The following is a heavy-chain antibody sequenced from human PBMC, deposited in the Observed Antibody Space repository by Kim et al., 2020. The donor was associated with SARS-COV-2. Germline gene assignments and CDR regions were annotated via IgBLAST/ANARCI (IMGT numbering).Heavy chain of an antibody. Sequence: SETLSLTCAVYGGSFSGYYWSWIRQPPGKGLEWIGEINHSGSTNYNPSLKSRVTISVDTSKNQFSLKLSSVTAADTAVYYCARGYCSSTSCYRAPSFRSPTKTYNRFDPWGQGTLVTVSS. J-gene: IGHJ5*02. D-gene: IGHD2-2*02. V-gene: IGHV4-34*01. CDR1: GGSFSGYY. CDR3: ARGYCSSTSCYRAPSFRSPTKTYNRFDP. CDR2: INHSGST.